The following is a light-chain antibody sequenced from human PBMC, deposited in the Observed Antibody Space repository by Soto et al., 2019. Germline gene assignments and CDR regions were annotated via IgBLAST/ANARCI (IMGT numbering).Light chain of an antibody. CDR3: QHYNNWPLIT. J-gene: IGKJ5*01. Sequence: EVVMTQSPGTLSVSPGERATLSCRASQSLSNDLAWYQQRPGQAPRLLIYAASTRATDIPARFSGSGSGTDFTLTISSLQSEDFAVYYCQHYNNWPLITFGQGTRLEIK. V-gene: IGKV3-15*01. CDR1: QSLSND. CDR2: AAS.